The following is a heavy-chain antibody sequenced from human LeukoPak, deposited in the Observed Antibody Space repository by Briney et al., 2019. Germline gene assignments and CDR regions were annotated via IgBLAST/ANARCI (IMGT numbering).Heavy chain of an antibody. Sequence: GGSLRLSCAASGFTFSSNYMSGVRQAPGKGGEWGANIKEEGSEKYYVDSVEGRFTISRDNAKNSLYLQMNSLRGDDTAVYYCAKDKQGQLADAFDIWGQGTMVTVSS. CDR1: GFTFSSNY. D-gene: IGHD6-13*01. CDR3: AKDKQGQLADAFDI. V-gene: IGHV3-7*03. CDR2: IKEEGSEK. J-gene: IGHJ3*02.